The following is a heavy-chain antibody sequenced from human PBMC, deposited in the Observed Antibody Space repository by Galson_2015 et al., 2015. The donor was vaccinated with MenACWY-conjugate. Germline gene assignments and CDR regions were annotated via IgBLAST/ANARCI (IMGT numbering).Heavy chain of an antibody. D-gene: IGHD2-15*01. V-gene: IGHV3-66*01. Sequence: SLRLSCAASGFTVSSNYMSWVRQAPGKGLEWVSVIYSGGSTYYADSVKGRFTISRDNSKNTLYLQTNSLRAEDTAVYYCARGHYLGGRPFDYWGQGTLVTVSS. CDR2: IYSGGST. J-gene: IGHJ4*02. CDR3: ARGHYLGGRPFDY. CDR1: GFTVSSNY.